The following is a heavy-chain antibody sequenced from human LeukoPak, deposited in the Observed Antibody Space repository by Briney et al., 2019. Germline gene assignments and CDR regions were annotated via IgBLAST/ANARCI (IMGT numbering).Heavy chain of an antibody. D-gene: IGHD3-22*01. CDR1: GFTFSSYA. CDR3: ARTLYDSSGYYPYYFDY. Sequence: PGRSLRLSCAASGFTFSSYAMHWVRQAPGKGLEWVAVISYDGSNKYYADSVKGRFTISRDNSKNTLYLQMNSLRAEDTAVYYCARTLYDSSGYYPYYFDYWGQGTLVTVSS. V-gene: IGHV3-30-3*01. CDR2: ISYDGSNK. J-gene: IGHJ4*02.